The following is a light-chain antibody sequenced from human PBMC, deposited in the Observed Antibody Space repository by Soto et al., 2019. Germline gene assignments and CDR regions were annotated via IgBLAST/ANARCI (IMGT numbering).Light chain of an antibody. Sequence: QSVLTQPTSVSVAPGQRVTISCTGSSSNIGAGSDVHWYQQLPGRAPKLLIYGNTNRPSWVPDRFSGSKSGTSASLAITGIQAEDEADYYCLSLDSSLSVVFGGGTKLTVL. CDR3: LSLDSSLSVV. CDR1: SSNIGAGSD. J-gene: IGLJ2*01. V-gene: IGLV1-40*01. CDR2: GNT.